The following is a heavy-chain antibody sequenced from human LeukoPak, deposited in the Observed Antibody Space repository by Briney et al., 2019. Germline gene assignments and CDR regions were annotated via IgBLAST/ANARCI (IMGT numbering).Heavy chain of an antibody. CDR3: AREGYSGPFRDY. V-gene: IGHV3-74*01. D-gene: IGHD4-23*01. CDR2: INSGGSST. CDR1: GFTFSSYW. Sequence: PGGSLRLSCAASGFTFSSYWIQWVRQAPGKGLVWVSRINSGGSSTSHADSVKGRFTSSRDHAKNTLFLQMNSLRAEDTAVYYCAREGYSGPFRDYWGQGTLVTVS. J-gene: IGHJ4*02.